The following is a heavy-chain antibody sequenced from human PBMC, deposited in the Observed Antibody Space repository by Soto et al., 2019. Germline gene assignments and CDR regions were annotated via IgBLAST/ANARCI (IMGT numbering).Heavy chain of an antibody. CDR2: IIPNSGAT. CDR1: GYTFTDHY. CDR3: ARAQLYRINDWRKYYFHY. D-gene: IGHD3-16*02. V-gene: IGHV1-2*04. Sequence: QVQLVQSGAEVKKPGASVKVSCKASGYTFTDHYIHWVRQAPGQGLEWMGWIIPNSGATNHAQKFQGSLTMTRDTSISTAYIDLSSLTSDDTAVYYCARAQLYRINDWRKYYFHYWGQVTLVTLSS. J-gene: IGHJ4*02.